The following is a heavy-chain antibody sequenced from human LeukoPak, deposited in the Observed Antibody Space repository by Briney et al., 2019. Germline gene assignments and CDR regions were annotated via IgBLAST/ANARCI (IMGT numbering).Heavy chain of an antibody. CDR2: IYTSGST. Sequence: PSETLSLTCTDSGGSISSYYWSWIRQPAGKGLEWIGRIYTSGSTNYNPSLKSRVTMSVDTSKNQFSLKLSSVTAADTAVYYCARDLGYSYGSGAYFDYWGQGTLVTVSS. CDR3: ARDLGYSYGSGAYFDY. D-gene: IGHD5-18*01. J-gene: IGHJ4*02. V-gene: IGHV4-4*07. CDR1: GGSISSYY.